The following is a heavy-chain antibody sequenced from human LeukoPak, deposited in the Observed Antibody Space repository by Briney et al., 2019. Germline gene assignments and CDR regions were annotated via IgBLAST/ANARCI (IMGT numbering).Heavy chain of an antibody. J-gene: IGHJ4*02. CDR1: GFTFSSYS. D-gene: IGHD6-13*01. Sequence: GGSLRLSCAASGFTFSSYSMNWFRQAPGKGLEWVSGIYSGGSTYYADSVKGRFTISRDNSKNTVYLQMNSLRAEDTAVYYCARVWYSTYFDSWGQGTLVTVSS. CDR3: ARVWYSTYFDS. V-gene: IGHV3-53*01. CDR2: IYSGGST.